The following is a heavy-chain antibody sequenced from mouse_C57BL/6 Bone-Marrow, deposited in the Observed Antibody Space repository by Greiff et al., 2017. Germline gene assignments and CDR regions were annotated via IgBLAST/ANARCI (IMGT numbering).Heavy chain of an antibody. Sequence: VQLQQSGAELARPGASVKLSCKASGYTFTSYGISWVKQRTGQGLEWIGEIYPRSGNTYYNEKFKGKATLTADKSSSTAYMELRSLTSEDSAVXFCARSPYYYGSSYGGYWGQGTTLTVSS. CDR2: IYPRSGNT. CDR3: ARSPYYYGSSYGGY. J-gene: IGHJ2*01. CDR1: GYTFTSYG. D-gene: IGHD1-1*01. V-gene: IGHV1-81*01.